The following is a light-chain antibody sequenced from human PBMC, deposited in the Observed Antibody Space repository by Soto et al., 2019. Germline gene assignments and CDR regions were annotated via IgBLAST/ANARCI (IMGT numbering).Light chain of an antibody. CDR2: AAS. J-gene: IGKJ5*01. V-gene: IGKV1-39*01. Sequence: DIQMTQSPSSLSASVGDRVTITCRASQTISNYLNWYQHRPGKAPKLLIYAASSLQSGVPSRFSGSGSGTDCTLTISSLQPEDFATYYCQQSYSTPPITFGQGTRLEIK. CDR1: QTISNY. CDR3: QQSYSTPPIT.